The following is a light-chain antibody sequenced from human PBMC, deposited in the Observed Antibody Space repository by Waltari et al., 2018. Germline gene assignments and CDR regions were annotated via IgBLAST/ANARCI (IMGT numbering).Light chain of an antibody. V-gene: IGLV2-23*02. Sequence: QSALTQPASVSGTPGQSITISCSGPTSDVGSDDLVSWYQQPPGEAHQRLICEVFTRPPDTSSRFSGAKSGSTASLTISGLQPEDEADYYCCSYAGRGTYVFGSGTKVTVL. CDR1: TSDVGSDDL. J-gene: IGLJ1*01. CDR2: EVF. CDR3: CSYAGRGTYV.